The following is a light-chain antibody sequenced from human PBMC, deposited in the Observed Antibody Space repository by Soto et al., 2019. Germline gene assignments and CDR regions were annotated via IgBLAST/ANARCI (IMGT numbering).Light chain of an antibody. V-gene: IGKV3-20*01. Sequence: EIVLTQSPGTLSLSPGERATLSCRASQSVSGSYLAWYRQKPGQAPRLLIYGGSTRATGIPARFSGSGSGTDFTLTISRLEPEDFAVYYCQQYGSSPWTFGQGTKVDI. CDR1: QSVSGSY. J-gene: IGKJ1*01. CDR3: QQYGSSPWT. CDR2: GGS.